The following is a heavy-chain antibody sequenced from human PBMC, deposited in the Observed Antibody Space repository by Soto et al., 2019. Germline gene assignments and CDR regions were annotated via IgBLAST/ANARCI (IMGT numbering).Heavy chain of an antibody. CDR1: GYAFTSFG. Sequence: QVQLVQSGAEVKKPGASVKVSCKASGYAFTSFGITWVRQAPGQGLEWMGWIGTYHGNTTYAQKLQGRVTMTRDTSTTTAHMELRSLTSDDTAVYYCARDRRVGGHTDAYDICGQGTMVTVSS. CDR3: ARDRRVGGHTDAYDI. CDR2: IGTYHGNT. J-gene: IGHJ3*02. V-gene: IGHV1-18*01. D-gene: IGHD1-26*01.